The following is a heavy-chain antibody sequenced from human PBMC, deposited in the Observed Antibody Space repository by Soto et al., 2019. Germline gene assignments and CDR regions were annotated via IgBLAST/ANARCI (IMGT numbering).Heavy chain of an antibody. D-gene: IGHD2-15*01. J-gene: IGHJ6*02. CDR2: IYYRGST. CDR1: GGSISSGDYY. CDR3: ARDEAGYCSGGSCYSSDYYYGMDV. V-gene: IGHV4-30-4*01. Sequence: QVQLQESGPGLVKPSQTLSLTCTVSGGSISSGDYYWSWIRQPPGKGLEWIGYIYYRGSTYYNPSIKRRVTISVDTSKNQFSLKLSSVTAADTAVYYCARDEAGYCSGGSCYSSDYYYGMDVWGQGTTVTVSS.